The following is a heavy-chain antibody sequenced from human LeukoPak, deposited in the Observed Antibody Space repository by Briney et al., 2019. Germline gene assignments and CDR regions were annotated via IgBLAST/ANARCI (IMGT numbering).Heavy chain of an antibody. Sequence: PSQTLSLTCTVSGGSISSGSHYWSWIRQPAGKGLEWIGHIYTGGSSRYISSLKSRVTTSVDTSKNQLSLKLTSVTAADTAVYYCARVGAVYSDYDSWGQGTLAIVSS. J-gene: IGHJ5*01. V-gene: IGHV4-61*09. D-gene: IGHD4-11*01. CDR3: ARVGAVYSDYDS. CDR2: IYTGGSS. CDR1: GGSISSGSHY.